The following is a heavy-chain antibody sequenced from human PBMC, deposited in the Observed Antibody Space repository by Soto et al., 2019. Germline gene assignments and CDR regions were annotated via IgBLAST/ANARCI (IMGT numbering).Heavy chain of an antibody. D-gene: IGHD2-21*02. CDR3: ARGRVTWFDP. V-gene: IGHV4-31*03. Sequence: SDTLCLTCTVSGGSISSGGYYWSWIRQHPGKGLEWIGYIYYSGSTYYNPSLKSRVTISVGTSKNQFSLKLSSVTAADTAVYYCARGRVTWFDPRGQGNLVTVYS. J-gene: IGHJ5*02. CDR1: GGSISSGGYY. CDR2: IYYSGST.